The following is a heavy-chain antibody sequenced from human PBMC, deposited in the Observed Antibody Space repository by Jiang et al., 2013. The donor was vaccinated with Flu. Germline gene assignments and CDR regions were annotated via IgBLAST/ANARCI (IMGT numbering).Heavy chain of an antibody. J-gene: IGHJ4*02. CDR2: ISYDGSNK. D-gene: IGHD3-16*01. Sequence: LSCAASGFTFSSYAMHWVRQAPGKGLEWVAVISYDGSNKYYADSVKGRFTISRDNSKNTLYLQMNSLRAEDTAVYYCPRLGELGSFDYWGQGTLVTVSS. CDR1: GFTFSSYA. CDR3: PRLGELGSFDY. V-gene: IGHV3-30*01.